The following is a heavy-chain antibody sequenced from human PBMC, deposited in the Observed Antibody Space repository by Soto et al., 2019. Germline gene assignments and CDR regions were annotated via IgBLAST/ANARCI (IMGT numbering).Heavy chain of an antibody. J-gene: IGHJ2*01. CDR3: ARMAGPWYFDL. V-gene: IGHV4-34*01. CDR1: GGSFSRFY. Sequence: SETLSLTWAVHGGSFSRFYCTWIRQPPGKGLEWIGEINHSGSSNYNPPLKSRVTMSLDTSRNQFSLSLNSVTAADTAVYYCARMAGPWYFDLWGRGTLVPVSS. CDR2: INHSGSS.